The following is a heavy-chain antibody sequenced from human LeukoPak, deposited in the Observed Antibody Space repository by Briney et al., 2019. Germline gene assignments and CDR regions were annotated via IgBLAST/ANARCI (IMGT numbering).Heavy chain of an antibody. Sequence: GGSLRLSCAASGFTFSVYWMHWVRQAPGKGLEYVSAITGNGGSTFYADSVKGRFTISRDNSKNTLYLQMGSLRAEDTAVYYCARSVAWGSGGHYHDCWGQGTLVTVSS. V-gene: IGHV3-64*02. CDR3: ARSVAWGSGGHYHDC. J-gene: IGHJ4*02. D-gene: IGHD3-22*01. CDR2: ITGNGGST. CDR1: GFTFSVYW.